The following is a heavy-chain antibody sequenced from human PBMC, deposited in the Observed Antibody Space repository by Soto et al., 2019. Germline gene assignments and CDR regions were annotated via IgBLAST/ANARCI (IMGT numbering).Heavy chain of an antibody. D-gene: IGHD3-16*02. V-gene: IGHV4-30-2*01. CDR2: IYHSGST. CDR3: ARGDIMITFGGVIVIPPNY. J-gene: IGHJ4*02. Sequence: PSETLSLTCAVSGGSISSGGYSWSWIRQPPGKGLEWIGYIYHSGSTYYNPSLKSRVTISVDRSKNQFSLKLGSVTAADTAVYYCARGDIMITFGGVIVIPPNYWGQGTLVTVSS. CDR1: GGSISSGGYS.